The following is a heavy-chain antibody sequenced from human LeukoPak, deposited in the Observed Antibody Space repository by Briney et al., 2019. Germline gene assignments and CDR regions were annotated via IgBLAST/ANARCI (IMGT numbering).Heavy chain of an antibody. CDR2: INPNSGGT. CDR3: ASGGAVAGLEIYYFDY. Sequence: ASVKVSCKTSGYTFTGYYIHWVRLAPGQGPEWMGWINPNSGGTSYAQKLQGRVTMTRDTSISTAYMELSRLRSDDTAAYYCASGGAVAGLEIYYFDYWGQGTLVTVSS. V-gene: IGHV1-2*02. J-gene: IGHJ4*02. D-gene: IGHD6-19*01. CDR1: GYTFTGYY.